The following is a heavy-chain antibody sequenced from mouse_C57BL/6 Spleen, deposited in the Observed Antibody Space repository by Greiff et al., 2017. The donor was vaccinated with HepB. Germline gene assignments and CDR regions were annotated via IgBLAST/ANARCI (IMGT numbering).Heavy chain of an antibody. D-gene: IGHD2-3*01. CDR3: ARRPPDGYSLDY. V-gene: IGHV1-26*01. CDR2: INPNNGGT. J-gene: IGHJ4*01. CDR1: GYTFTDYY. Sequence: EVQLQQSGPELVKPGASVKISCKASGYTFTDYYMNWVKQSHGKSLEWIGDINPNNGGTSYNQKFKGKATLTVDKSSSTAYMELRSLTSEDSAVYYCARRPPDGYSLDYWGQGTSVTVSS.